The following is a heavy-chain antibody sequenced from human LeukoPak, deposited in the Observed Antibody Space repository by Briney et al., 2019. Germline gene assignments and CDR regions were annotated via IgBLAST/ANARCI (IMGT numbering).Heavy chain of an antibody. Sequence: PGGSLRLSCETSGFTAGFTFSTSYMTWARQAPGMGLEWVAEIGPDGSGPVYVDSVKGRFTISRDNAKNSLYLQMNSLRVEDTAVYFCAKGYSSASYWGQGTLVTVSS. J-gene: IGHJ4*02. V-gene: IGHV3-7*01. CDR3: AKGYSSASY. D-gene: IGHD6-25*01. CDR1: GFTAGFTFSTSY. CDR2: IGPDGSGP.